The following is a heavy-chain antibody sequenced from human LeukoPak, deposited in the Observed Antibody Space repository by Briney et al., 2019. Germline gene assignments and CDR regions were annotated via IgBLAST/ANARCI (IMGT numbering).Heavy chain of an antibody. CDR3: ARARGLGAFDI. J-gene: IGHJ3*02. CDR2: IYYSGNT. CDR1: GGSFSSTSHY. Sequence: SETLSLTCSVSGGSFSSTSHYWVWIRQPPGKGLEWIANIYYSGNTYYKSSLKSRTTISVDTSKNQFSLKMRSVIAGDTAVYYCARARGLGAFDIWGQGTKVTVSS. V-gene: IGHV4-39*01.